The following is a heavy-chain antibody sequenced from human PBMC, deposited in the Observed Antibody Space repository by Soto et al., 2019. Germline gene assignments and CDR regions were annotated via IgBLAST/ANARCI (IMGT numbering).Heavy chain of an antibody. CDR1: GFTFSSYG. Sequence: GSLRLSCAASGFTFSSYGMHWVRQAPGKGLEWVAVISYDGSNKYYADSVKGRFTISRDNSKNTLYLQMNSLRAEDTAVYYCAKDKNYGDYDDWGQGTRVTVAS. CDR2: ISYDGSNK. D-gene: IGHD4-17*01. V-gene: IGHV3-30*18. CDR3: AKDKNYGDYDD. J-gene: IGHJ4*02.